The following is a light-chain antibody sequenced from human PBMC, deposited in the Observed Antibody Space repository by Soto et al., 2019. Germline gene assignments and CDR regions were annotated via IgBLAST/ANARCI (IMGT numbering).Light chain of an antibody. V-gene: IGLV1-44*01. Sequence: VLTQPPSASGTPGQTVIISCSGSRSDIGSNSVNWYQHLPGTAPKLLIYNNNQRPSGVPDRFSGSKSGTSASLAISGLQSEDEADYYCAAWDDSLTGPVFGTGTKAPS. J-gene: IGLJ1*01. CDR2: NNN. CDR3: AAWDDSLTGPV. CDR1: RSDIGSNS.